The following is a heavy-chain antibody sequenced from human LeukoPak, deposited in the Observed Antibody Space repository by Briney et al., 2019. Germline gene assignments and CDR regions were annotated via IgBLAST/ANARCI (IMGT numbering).Heavy chain of an antibody. Sequence: PGGSLRLSCAASGFTFSSSAMSWVRQAPGKGLEWVSAISNNGGYTYYADSVQGRFTISRDNSKSTLCLQMNSLRAEDTAVYYCTRVPYSYGFSSDYWGQGTLVTVSS. J-gene: IGHJ4*02. CDR1: GFTFSSSA. CDR2: ISNNGGYT. CDR3: TRVPYSYGFSSDY. D-gene: IGHD5-18*01. V-gene: IGHV3-23*01.